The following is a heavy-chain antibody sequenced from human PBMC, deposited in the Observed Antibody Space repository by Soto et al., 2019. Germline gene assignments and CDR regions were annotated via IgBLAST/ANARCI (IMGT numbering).Heavy chain of an antibody. CDR3: ASSFFPVYSSSWYYYYYYGMDV. V-gene: IGHV1-69*13. CDR1: GGTFSSYA. J-gene: IGHJ6*02. CDR2: IIPIFGTA. D-gene: IGHD6-13*01. Sequence: ASVKVSCKASGGTFSSYAISWVRQAPGQGLEWMGGIIPIFGTANYAQKFQGRVTITADESTSTAYMELSSLRSEDSAVYYCASSFFPVYSSSWYYYYYYGMDVWGQGTTVTVSS.